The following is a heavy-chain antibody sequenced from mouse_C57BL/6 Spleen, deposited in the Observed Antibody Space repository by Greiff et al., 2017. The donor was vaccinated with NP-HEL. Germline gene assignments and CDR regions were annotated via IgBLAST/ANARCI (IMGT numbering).Heavy chain of an antibody. D-gene: IGHD1-1*01. J-gene: IGHJ2*01. V-gene: IGHV1-55*01. CDR2: IYPGSGST. Sequence: VQLQQPGAELVKPGASVKMSCKASGYTFTSYWITWVKQRPGQGLEWIGDIYPGSGSTNYNEKFKSKATLTVDTSSSTAYMQLSSLTSEDSAVYYCARMNYGAYYFDYWGQGTTLTVSS. CDR3: ARMNYGAYYFDY. CDR1: GYTFTSYW.